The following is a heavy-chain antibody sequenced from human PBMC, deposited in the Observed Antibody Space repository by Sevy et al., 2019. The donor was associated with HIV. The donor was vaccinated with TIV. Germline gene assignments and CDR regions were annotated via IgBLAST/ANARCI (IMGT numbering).Heavy chain of an antibody. CDR1: GYTLTELS. CDR2: FDPEDGET. CDR3: ATSYGSGSLPFDY. J-gene: IGHJ4*02. D-gene: IGHD3-10*01. V-gene: IGHV1-24*01. Sequence: ASVKVSCKVSGYTLTELSMHWVRQAPGKGLEWMGGFDPEDGETICAQKFQGRVTMTEDTSTDTAYMELSSLRSEDTAVYYCATSYGSGSLPFDYWGQGTLVTVSS.